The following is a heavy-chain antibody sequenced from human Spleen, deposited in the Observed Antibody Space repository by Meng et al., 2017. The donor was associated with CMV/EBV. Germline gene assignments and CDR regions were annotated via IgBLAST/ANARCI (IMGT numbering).Heavy chain of an antibody. CDR1: GFTFSSYA. D-gene: IGHD1-26*01. V-gene: IGHV3-48*04. CDR3: AREVGATDYFDY. J-gene: IGHJ4*02. CDR2: ISRSGSTI. Sequence: GESLKISCAASGFTFSSYAMSWIRQAPGKGLECLSYISRSGSTIYYADSVKGRFTISRDNAKNSLYLQMNSLRAEDTAVYYCAREVGATDYFDYWGQGTLVTVSS.